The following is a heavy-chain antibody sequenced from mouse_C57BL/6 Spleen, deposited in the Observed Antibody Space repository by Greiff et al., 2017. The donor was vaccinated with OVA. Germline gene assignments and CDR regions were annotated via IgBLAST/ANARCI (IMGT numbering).Heavy chain of an antibody. Sequence: DVQLVESGGDLVKPGGSLKLSCAASGFTFSSYGMSWVRQTPDKRLEWVATISSGGSYTYYPDSVKGRFTISRDNAKNTLYLQMSSLKSEDTAMYYCARQGEYAMDYWGQVTSVTVSS. CDR1: GFTFSSYG. CDR2: ISSGGSYT. J-gene: IGHJ4*01. CDR3: ARQGEYAMDY. V-gene: IGHV5-6*01.